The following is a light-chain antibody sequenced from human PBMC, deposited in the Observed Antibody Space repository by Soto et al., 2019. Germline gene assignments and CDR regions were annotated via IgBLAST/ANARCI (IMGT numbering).Light chain of an antibody. V-gene: IGKV3-20*01. CDR1: QSVSSSY. CDR2: GAS. CDR3: QQYGNSPGT. J-gene: IGKJ1*01. Sequence: IVLTQSPGTLSLSPGERATLSCRAAQSVSSSYLAWYQKKPGQAPRLLIYGASSRATGIPDRSSGSGSGTNFTLTLSRLEREDFAVYYCQQYGNSPGTFGQGTKVEIK.